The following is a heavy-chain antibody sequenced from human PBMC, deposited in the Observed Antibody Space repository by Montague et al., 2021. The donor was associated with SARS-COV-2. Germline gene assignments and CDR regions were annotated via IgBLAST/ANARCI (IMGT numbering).Heavy chain of an antibody. V-gene: IGHV4-39*01. CDR1: GGSISSSSYY. D-gene: IGHD3-9*01. Sequence: SETLSLTCTVSGGSISSSSYYWGWIRQPPGKGLEWIGSIYYSGSTYYNPSLKSRVTISVDTSKNQFSLKLSSVTAADTAVYYCARQDDILTGYYYYGMDVWGQGTMVTVSS. CDR3: ARQDDILTGYYYYGMDV. CDR2: IYYSGST. J-gene: IGHJ6*02.